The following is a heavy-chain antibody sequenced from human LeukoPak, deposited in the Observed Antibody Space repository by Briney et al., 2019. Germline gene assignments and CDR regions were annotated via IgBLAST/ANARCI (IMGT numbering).Heavy chain of an antibody. Sequence: ASVKVSCKASGYTFTGNYIHWMRLAPGRGLEWMGWVDPNSSGTKYAQKFQGRVTMTRDTSISTAYMELSRLRSDDTAVYYCARDYSKWEPTNAFDIWGKGTMVTVSS. V-gene: IGHV1-2*02. CDR3: ARDYSKWEPTNAFDI. CDR2: VDPNSSGT. J-gene: IGHJ3*02. CDR1: GYTFTGNY. D-gene: IGHD1-26*01.